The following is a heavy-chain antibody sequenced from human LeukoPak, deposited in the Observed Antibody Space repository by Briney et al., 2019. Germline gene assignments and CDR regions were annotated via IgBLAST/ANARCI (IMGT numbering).Heavy chain of an antibody. D-gene: IGHD1-26*01. J-gene: IGHJ4*02. Sequence: GGSLRLSCAASGFTFTTYWMHWVRQVPGKGLVWVSRINSDGSSTTYADSVKGRFTISRDNAKNTLYLQMNSLRAEDTAVYYCARGRVGATFSDYWGQGTLVTVSS. CDR2: INSDGSST. V-gene: IGHV3-74*03. CDR3: ARGRVGATFSDY. CDR1: GFTFTTYW.